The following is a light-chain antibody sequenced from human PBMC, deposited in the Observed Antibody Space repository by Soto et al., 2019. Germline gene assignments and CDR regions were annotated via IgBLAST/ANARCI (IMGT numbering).Light chain of an antibody. CDR1: QSVSSN. CDR2: GAS. J-gene: IGKJ4*01. V-gene: IGKV3-15*01. Sequence: EIVMTQSPATLSVSPGERATLSCRASQSVSSNLAWYQQKPGQAPRLLIYGASTRATGIPARFSGSGSGTEFTLTLSSLQSEDFAVYYCQKYNNWPRTFGGGTKVEIK. CDR3: QKYNNWPRT.